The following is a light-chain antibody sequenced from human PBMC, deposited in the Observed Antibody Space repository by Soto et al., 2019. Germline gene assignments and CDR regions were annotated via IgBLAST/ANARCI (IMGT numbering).Light chain of an antibody. Sequence: ETLMTQSPATLSASPGERATLSCRASQSVSDYLAWYQQRPGQAPRLLIFGASTRATGFPARFSGSGSGTEFTLTISSLQSEDFAVYYCHQHNDWPPITFGQGTRLEIK. CDR1: QSVSDY. V-gene: IGKV3-15*01. CDR2: GAS. CDR3: HQHNDWPPIT. J-gene: IGKJ5*01.